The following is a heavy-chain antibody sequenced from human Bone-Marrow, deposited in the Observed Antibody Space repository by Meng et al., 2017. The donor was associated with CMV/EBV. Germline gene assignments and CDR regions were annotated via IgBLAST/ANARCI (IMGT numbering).Heavy chain of an antibody. V-gene: IGHV3-7*01. CDR1: GFTFSSYW. CDR2: IKQDGSEK. CDR3: ARVMAPDDAFAI. D-gene: IGHD5-24*01. Sequence: GESLKISCAASGFTFSSYWMSWVRQAPGKGLEWVANIKQDGSEKYYVDSVKGRFTISRDNAKNSLYLQMNSLRAEDTAVYYCARVMAPDDAFAIWGQGPRVTCSS. J-gene: IGHJ3*02.